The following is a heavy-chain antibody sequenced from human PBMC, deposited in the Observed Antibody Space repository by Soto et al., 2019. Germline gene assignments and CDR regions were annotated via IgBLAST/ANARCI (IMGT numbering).Heavy chain of an antibody. J-gene: IGHJ4*02. CDR2: ISGSGGST. CDR3: ANSLDGTLPQY. V-gene: IGHV3-23*01. CDR1: VFTFSSYA. D-gene: IGHD6-19*01. Sequence: PVGSLRLSCASSVFTFSSYAMSCVRQAPGKGLEWVSAISGSGGSTYYADSVKGRFTISRDNSKNTLYLQMNSLRAEDTAVYYCANSLDGTLPQYLGQGTLCNVSS.